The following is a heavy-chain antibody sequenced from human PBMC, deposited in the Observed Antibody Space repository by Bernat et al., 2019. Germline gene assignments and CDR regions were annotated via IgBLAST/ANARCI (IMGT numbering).Heavy chain of an antibody. V-gene: IGHV3-23*01. D-gene: IGHD3-10*01. Sequence: EVQLLESGGGLVQPGGSLRLSCAASGFTFSSYAMSWVRQAPGKGLEWVSAISGSGGSTYYADSVKGRFTISRDNSKNTLYLQMNSLRAEDTAVYYCARAYYYDSGSYYSAFDYWGQGTLVTVSS. CDR3: ARAYYYDSGSYYSAFDY. CDR1: GFTFSSYA. CDR2: ISGSGGST. J-gene: IGHJ4*02.